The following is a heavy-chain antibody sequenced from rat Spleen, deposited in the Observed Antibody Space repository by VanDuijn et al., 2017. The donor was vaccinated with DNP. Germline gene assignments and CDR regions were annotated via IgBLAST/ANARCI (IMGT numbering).Heavy chain of an antibody. CDR3: TRDDIGTTRFAY. CDR2: ISTGGDT. J-gene: IGHJ3*01. V-gene: IGHV2-6*01. Sequence: QVQLKESGPGLLQPSQTLSLTCSVSGFSLTSYTVIWVRQPPGKGLEWIAAISTGGDTYYNSALKSRLSISRDTSEDQVFLKMNSLQTEDTAIYFCTRDDIGTTRFAYWGQGTLVTVSS. CDR1: GFSLTSYT. D-gene: IGHD1-5*01.